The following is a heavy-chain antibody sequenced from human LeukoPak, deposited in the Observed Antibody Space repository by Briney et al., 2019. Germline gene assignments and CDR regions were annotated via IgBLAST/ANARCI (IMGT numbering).Heavy chain of an antibody. D-gene: IGHD3-9*01. CDR2: INHSGST. Sequence: SETLSLTCAVYGGSFSGYYWSWLRQPPGKGLDWIGEINHSGSTNYNPPLKSRVTISVDTSKNQFSLKLSSVTAADTAVYYCAREPDGGAYDILTAWGQGTLVTVSS. V-gene: IGHV4-34*01. CDR3: AREPDGGAYDILTA. CDR1: GGSFSGYY. J-gene: IGHJ5*02.